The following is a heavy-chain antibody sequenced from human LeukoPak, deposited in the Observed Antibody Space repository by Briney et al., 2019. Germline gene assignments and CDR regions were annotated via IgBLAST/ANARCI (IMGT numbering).Heavy chain of an antibody. CDR2: FDPEDGET. CDR1: GYTLTELS. V-gene: IGHV1-24*01. Sequence: ASVKVSCKVSGYTLTELSMHWVRQAPGKGLEWMGGFDPEDGETIYAQKFQGRVTITADESTSTAYMELSSLRSEDTAVYYCARMTTVTTVASWYFDLWGRGTLVTVS. J-gene: IGHJ2*01. CDR3: ARMTTVTTVASWYFDL. D-gene: IGHD4-11*01.